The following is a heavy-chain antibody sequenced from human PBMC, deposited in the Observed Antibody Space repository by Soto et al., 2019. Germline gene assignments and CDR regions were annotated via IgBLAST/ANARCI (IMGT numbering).Heavy chain of an antibody. CDR3: ARGLRGDEARVY. Sequence: ASVKVSCKASGYTFTSYDINWVRQATGQGLEWMGWMNPNSGNTGYAQKFQGRVTMTRNTSISTAYMELSSLRSEDTAVYYCARGLRGDEARVYWGQGTLVTVSS. CDR1: GYTFTSYD. D-gene: IGHD5-18*01. CDR2: MNPNSGNT. J-gene: IGHJ4*02. V-gene: IGHV1-8*01.